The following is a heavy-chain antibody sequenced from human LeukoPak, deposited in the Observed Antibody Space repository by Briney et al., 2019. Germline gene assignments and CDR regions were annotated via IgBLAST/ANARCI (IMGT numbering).Heavy chain of an antibody. D-gene: IGHD1-26*01. CDR3: ARQREGYSGSYFDY. J-gene: IGHJ4*02. V-gene: IGHV4-34*01. Sequence: PSETLSLTCTVSGGSISSYYWSWIRQPPGKGLEWIGEINHSGSTNYNPSLKSRVTISVDTSKNQFSLKLSSVTAADTAVYYCARQREGYSGSYFDYWGQGTLVTVSS. CDR1: GGSISSYY. CDR2: INHSGST.